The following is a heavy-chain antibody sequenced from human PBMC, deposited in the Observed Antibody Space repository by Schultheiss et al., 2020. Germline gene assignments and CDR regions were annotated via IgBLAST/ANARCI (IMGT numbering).Heavy chain of an antibody. CDR3: ARVVAATRYETPYGMDV. D-gene: IGHD2-15*01. CDR1: GGSVSSGSYY. J-gene: IGHJ6*02. Sequence: SETLSLTCTVSGGSVSSGSYYWSWIRQPPGKGLEWIGYIYYSGSTNYNPSLKSRVTISVDTSKNQFSLKLSSVTAADTAVYYCARVVAATRYETPYGMDVWGQGTTGTVS. V-gene: IGHV4-61*01. CDR2: IYYSGST.